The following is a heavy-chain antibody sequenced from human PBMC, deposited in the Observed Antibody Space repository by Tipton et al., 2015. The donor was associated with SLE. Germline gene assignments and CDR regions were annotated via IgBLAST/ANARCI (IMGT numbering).Heavy chain of an antibody. V-gene: IGHV4-59*11. D-gene: IGHD3-22*01. CDR2: IYYSGST. CDR3: ARGIAYYYDSSGYLFDY. Sequence: TLSLTCTVSGGSISSHYWSWIRQPPGKGLEWIGYIYYSGSTNYNPSLKSRVTISVDTSKNQFSLKLSSVTAADTAVYYCARGIAYYYDSSGYLFDYWGQGTLVTVSS. CDR1: GGSISSHY. J-gene: IGHJ4*02.